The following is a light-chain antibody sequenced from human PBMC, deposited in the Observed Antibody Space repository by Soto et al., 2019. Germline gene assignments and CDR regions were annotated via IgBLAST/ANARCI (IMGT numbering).Light chain of an antibody. Sequence: DIVLTQAPGTMSLSPGERATLSCRASQSVSSSYLAWYQQKPGQAPRLLIYGASSRATGIPDRLSGSGSGTDFTLTISRLEPDDFAVYYCQQYGSSPQTFGQGTKVAIK. CDR3: QQYGSSPQT. J-gene: IGKJ1*01. CDR2: GAS. V-gene: IGKV3-20*01. CDR1: QSVSSSY.